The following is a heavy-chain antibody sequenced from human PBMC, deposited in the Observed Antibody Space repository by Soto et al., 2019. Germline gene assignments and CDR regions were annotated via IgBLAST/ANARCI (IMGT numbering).Heavy chain of an antibody. CDR1: GDSIGRFY. J-gene: IGHJ6*02. D-gene: IGHD1-26*01. V-gene: IGHV4-4*07. Sequence: QLQLHESGPGLVKPSETLSLTCNVSGDSIGRFYWSWIRQSAGKGLEWIGRVCSTGGVTYNPALKGRVTISLDRSNNHASLEMNSVTAADTAVYFCARDLSGTGLDIWGRGTRVSVSS. CDR3: ARDLSGTGLDI. CDR2: VCSTGGV.